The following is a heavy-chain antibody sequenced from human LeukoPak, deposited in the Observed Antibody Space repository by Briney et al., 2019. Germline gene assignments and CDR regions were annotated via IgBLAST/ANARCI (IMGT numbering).Heavy chain of an antibody. CDR2: LTSSGSTT. CDR1: WIVFNNFG. Sequence: GGSLRLFWAASWIVFNNFGMSWVRQAPGKGLELDSGLTSSGSTTWYADSVKSRFTISSDHLKHTRYLQMNRLRAVDTARLFCCEARGAGSYKDWHFDWWGQGTRVSVS. D-gene: IGHD1-26*01. V-gene: IGHV3-23*05. CDR3: CEARGAGSYKDWHFDW. J-gene: IGHJ5*01.